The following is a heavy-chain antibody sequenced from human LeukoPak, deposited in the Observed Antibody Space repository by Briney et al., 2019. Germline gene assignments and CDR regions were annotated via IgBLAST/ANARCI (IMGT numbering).Heavy chain of an antibody. CDR1: GFTVSSNY. CDR2: IYSGGST. D-gene: IGHD4-11*01. Sequence: GGSLRLSCAASGFTVSSNYMSWVRQAPGKGLEWVSVIYSGGSTYYADSVKGRFTISRDNAKNSLYLQMNSLRAEDTAVYYCARGGDYSNYWFDPWGQGTLVTVSS. CDR3: ARGGDYSNYWFDP. V-gene: IGHV3-66*01. J-gene: IGHJ5*02.